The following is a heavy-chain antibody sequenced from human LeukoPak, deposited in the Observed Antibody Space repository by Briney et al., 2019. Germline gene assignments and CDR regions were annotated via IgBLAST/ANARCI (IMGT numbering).Heavy chain of an antibody. J-gene: IGHJ5*02. CDR2: ISYDGSNK. V-gene: IGHV3-30-3*01. CDR3: ARDGRPYSGYDSYNWFDP. D-gene: IGHD5-12*01. CDR1: GFTFSSYA. Sequence: PGRSLRLSCAASGFTFSSYAMHWVRQAPGKGLEWVAVISYDGSNKYYADSVKGRFTISRDSSKNTLYLQMNSLRAEDTAVYYCARDGRPYSGYDSYNWFDPWGQGTLVTVSS.